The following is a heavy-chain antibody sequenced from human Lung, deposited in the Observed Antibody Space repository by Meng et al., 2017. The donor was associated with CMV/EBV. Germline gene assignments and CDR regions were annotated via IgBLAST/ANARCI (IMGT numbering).Heavy chain of an antibody. CDR3: TRVALGFDL. CDR2: ISWNSDNL. V-gene: IGHV3-9*01. J-gene: IGHJ5*02. Sequence: GGSLRLSCAASGFTFDDYAMHWVRQPPEKGLEWVSGISWNSDNLAYADSVKGRFTVSRDNAKNSLYLQMNSLRPEDTALYYCTRVALGFDLWGQGTLVTVSS. CDR1: GFTFDDYA.